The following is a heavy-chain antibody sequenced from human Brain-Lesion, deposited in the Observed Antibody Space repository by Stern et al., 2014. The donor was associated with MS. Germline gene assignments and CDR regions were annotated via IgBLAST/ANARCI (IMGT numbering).Heavy chain of an antibody. Sequence: QGQLQESGPGLVKPSQTLSLTCTVSGGSISSGSDYWSWIRQPVGKGLEWIGRTHPSGSAFSPPSLKSRFPISTDTSMNQFSLNLNSATAADTAIYYCASGYRIFDYWGQGILVTVSS. CDR1: GGSISSGSDY. CDR3: ASGYRIFDY. J-gene: IGHJ4*02. CDR2: THPSGSA. V-gene: IGHV4-61*02. D-gene: IGHD5-18*01.